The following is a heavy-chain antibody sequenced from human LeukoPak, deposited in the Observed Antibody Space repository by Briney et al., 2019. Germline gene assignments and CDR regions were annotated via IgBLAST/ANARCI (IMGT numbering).Heavy chain of an antibody. CDR2: IYYSGTT. J-gene: IGHJ4*02. D-gene: IGHD3-10*01. Sequence: SETLSLTCTVSGGSISSYYWSWIRQPPGKGLEWIGFIYYSGTTNYNPSLKSRVTISVDTSKNQFSLKLSSMTAADTAVYYCARGALLWFGDRMEYYFDYWGQGTLLTVSS. CDR1: GGSISSYY. V-gene: IGHV4-59*01. CDR3: ARGALLWFGDRMEYYFDY.